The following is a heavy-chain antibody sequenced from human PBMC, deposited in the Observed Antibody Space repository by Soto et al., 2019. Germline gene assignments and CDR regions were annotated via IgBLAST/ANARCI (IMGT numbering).Heavy chain of an antibody. CDR2: ISACNGNT. CDR3: ARDLPTLIVVVPAATSSHWFDP. J-gene: IGHJ5*02. D-gene: IGHD2-2*01. V-gene: IGHV1-18*01. Sequence: ASVKVSCKASGYTFTSYGISWVRQAPGQGLEWMGWISACNGNTNYAQKLQGRVTMTTDTSTSTAYMELRSLRSDDTAVYYCARDLPTLIVVVPAATSSHWFDPWGQGTLVTVSS. CDR1: GYTFTSYG.